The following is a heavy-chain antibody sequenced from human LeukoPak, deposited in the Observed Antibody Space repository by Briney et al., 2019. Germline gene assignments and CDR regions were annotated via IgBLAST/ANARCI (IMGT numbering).Heavy chain of an antibody. V-gene: IGHV3-48*03. J-gene: IGHJ4*02. Sequence: GGSLRLSCAASGFTFSSYEMNWVRQAPGKGLEWVSYISSSGSTIYYADSVKGRFTISRDNAKNSLYLQMNSLRAEDTAVYYCARDKWHGYNSVFGYWGQGTLVTVSS. D-gene: IGHD5-24*01. CDR3: ARDKWHGYNSVFGY. CDR1: GFTFSSYE. CDR2: ISSSGSTI.